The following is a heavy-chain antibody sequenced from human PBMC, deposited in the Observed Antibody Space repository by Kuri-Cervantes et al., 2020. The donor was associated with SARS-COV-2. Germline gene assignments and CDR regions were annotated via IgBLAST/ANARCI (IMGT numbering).Heavy chain of an antibody. V-gene: IGHV3-21*01. CDR2: ISSSSSYI. J-gene: IGHJ4*02. CDR3: ARGGCSSSWYSDY. Sequence: GESLKISCAASGFTFSSYSMNWVRQAPGKGLEWVSSISSSSSYIYYADSVKGRFTISRDNAKNSLYLQMNSLRAEDTAVYYCARGGCSSSWYSDYWGQGILVTVSS. D-gene: IGHD6-13*01. CDR1: GFTFSSYS.